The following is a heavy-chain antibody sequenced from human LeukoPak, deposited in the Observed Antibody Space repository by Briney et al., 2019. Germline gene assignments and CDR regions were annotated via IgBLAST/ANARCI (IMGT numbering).Heavy chain of an antibody. V-gene: IGHV3-23*01. Sequence: GGSLRLSCAASGFTFSNYAMSWVRQAPGKGLEWVSAISGSASSTYYADSVKGRFTISRDNSKNTLYLQMNSLRAEDTAVYYCAKDHSYYDSSGYPSVDYWGQGTLVTVSS. D-gene: IGHD3-22*01. J-gene: IGHJ4*02. CDR1: GFTFSNYA. CDR2: ISGSASST. CDR3: AKDHSYYDSSGYPSVDY.